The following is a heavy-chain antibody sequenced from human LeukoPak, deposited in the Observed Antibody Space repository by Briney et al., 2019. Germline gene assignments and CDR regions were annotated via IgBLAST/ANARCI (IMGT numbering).Heavy chain of an antibody. V-gene: IGHV5-51*01. CDR2: IFPGDSDT. J-gene: IGHJ4*02. CDR3: ASEYCSGGNCYFDY. CDR1: EYSFATYW. D-gene: IGHD2-15*01. Sequence: GESLKISCKGSEYSFATYWVGWVRQMPGQGLEWMGIIFPGDSDTRYSPSFQGQVTISADKSISTAYLQWSSLKASDTAIYYCASEYCSGGNCYFDYWGQGTLVTVSS.